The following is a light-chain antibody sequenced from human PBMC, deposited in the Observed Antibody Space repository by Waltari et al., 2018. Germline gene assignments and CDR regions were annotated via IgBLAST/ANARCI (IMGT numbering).Light chain of an antibody. J-gene: IGLJ2*01. Sequence: QSALTQPASVSGSPGQSITISCTGSDSDVGTYHLVSWFQQHPGRAPKVLISEASNRPSGISDRFAGSKSGNTASLTISGLQAEDEAHYYCCSYSHADTLIFGGGTKLTVL. CDR1: DSDVGTYHL. CDR2: EAS. V-gene: IGLV2-23*01. CDR3: CSYSHADTLI.